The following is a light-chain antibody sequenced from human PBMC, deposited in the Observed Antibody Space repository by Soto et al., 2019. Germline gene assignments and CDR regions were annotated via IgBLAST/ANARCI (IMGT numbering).Light chain of an antibody. CDR2: AAS. V-gene: IGKV3-20*01. Sequence: DIVLTQSPGTLSLSPGERATLSCRASQSVSSSYFAWYQQKPGQAPRLLIYAASRRASGIPDRFSGSGSGTDFTLTINRLEPEDVAVYYCQQFGTSPMYTFGQGTKLEIK. CDR3: QQFGTSPMYT. J-gene: IGKJ2*01. CDR1: QSVSSSY.